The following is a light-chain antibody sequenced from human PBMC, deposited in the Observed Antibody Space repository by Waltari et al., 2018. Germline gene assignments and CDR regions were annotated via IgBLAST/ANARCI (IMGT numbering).Light chain of an antibody. J-gene: IGKJ1*01. Sequence: DIVMTQSPATLSVSPGERATLSCRASQSIGSNLAWYQHKPGQAPRFLIYGASTRATGIPFRFSGSGSGTEFTLTISSLQSADFAVYFCQQYNNWPETFGQGTKVEIK. CDR3: QQYNNWPET. CDR2: GAS. V-gene: IGKV3-15*01. CDR1: QSIGSN.